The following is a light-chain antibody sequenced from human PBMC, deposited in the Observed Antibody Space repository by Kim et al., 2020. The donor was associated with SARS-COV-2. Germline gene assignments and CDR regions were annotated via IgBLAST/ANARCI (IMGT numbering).Light chain of an antibody. CDR3: QSYDSSLSGWV. J-gene: IGLJ3*02. CDR2: GNI. Sequence: RGTIAGTVRSSNIRAGYDVLWYQQLPGTAPKLLIYGNINRPSGVPDRFSGAKSGTSASLAITGLQAEDEANYYCQSYDSSLSGWVFGGGTQLTVL. CDR1: SSNIRAGYD. V-gene: IGLV1-40*01.